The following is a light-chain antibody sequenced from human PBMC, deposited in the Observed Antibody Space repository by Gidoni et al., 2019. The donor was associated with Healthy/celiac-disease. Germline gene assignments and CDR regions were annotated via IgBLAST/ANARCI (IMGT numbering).Light chain of an antibody. V-gene: IGKV2-28*01. Sequence: DIARTQSPLSLPVTPGEPAPISCSSSQSLLHINGSNYLDWYLQKPGQSPQLLIYLGSNRASGVPDRFSGSGSGTDFTLKISRVEAEDVGVYYCMQALQTRGLTFXGXTKVEIK. CDR3: MQALQTRGLT. CDR2: LGS. J-gene: IGKJ4*01. CDR1: QSLLHINGSNY.